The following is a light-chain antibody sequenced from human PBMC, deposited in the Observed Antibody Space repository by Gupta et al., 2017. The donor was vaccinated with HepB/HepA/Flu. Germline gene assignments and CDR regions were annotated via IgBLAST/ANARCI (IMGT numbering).Light chain of an antibody. CDR3: SSWADSLDGRHVV. J-gene: IGLJ2*01. CDR2: INN. V-gene: IGLV1-44*01. Sequence: VTISCSGSSSNIGSNTVNWYQQLPGTAPKLLIYINNQRPSGVPDRFSGSKSGTSASLAISRLQSEDEADYDYSSWADSLDGRHVVFGGGTKLTVL. CDR1: SSNIGSNT.